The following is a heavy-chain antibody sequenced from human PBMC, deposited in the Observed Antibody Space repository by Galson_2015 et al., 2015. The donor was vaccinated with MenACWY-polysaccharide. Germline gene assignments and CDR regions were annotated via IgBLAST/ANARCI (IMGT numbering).Heavy chain of an antibody. J-gene: IGHJ3*02. V-gene: IGHV1-8*01. CDR1: GYTFTSYD. Sequence: SVKVSCKASGYTFTSYDINWVRQATGQGLEWMGWMNPNRGNTGYAQKFQGRVTMTRNTSISTAYMELSSLRSEDTAVYYCARVSLRVPNYDAFTIGAKGQWSPSLQ. D-gene: IGHD5-24*01. CDR2: MNPNRGNT. CDR3: ARVSLRVPNYDAFTI.